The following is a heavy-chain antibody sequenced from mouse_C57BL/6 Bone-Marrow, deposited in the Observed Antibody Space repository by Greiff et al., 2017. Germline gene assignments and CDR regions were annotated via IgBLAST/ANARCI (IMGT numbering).Heavy chain of an antibody. CDR2: ISDGGSYT. V-gene: IGHV5-4*01. CDR3: AREGDGTDAMDY. Sequence: EVMLVESGGGLVKPGGSLKLSCAASGFTFSSYAMSWVRQTPEKRLEWVATISDGGSYTYYPDNVKGRFTISRDNAKNNLYLQMSHLKSEDTAMYYCAREGDGTDAMDYWCQGTSVTVSS. D-gene: IGHD4-1*01. CDR1: GFTFSSYA. J-gene: IGHJ4*01.